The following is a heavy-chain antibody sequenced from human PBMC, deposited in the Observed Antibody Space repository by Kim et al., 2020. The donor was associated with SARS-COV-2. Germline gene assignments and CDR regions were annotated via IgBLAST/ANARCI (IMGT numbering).Heavy chain of an antibody. CDR2: IYYSGST. D-gene: IGHD2-2*01. V-gene: IGHV4-59*13. CDR1: GGSISSYY. J-gene: IGHJ4*02. Sequence: SETLSLTCTVSGGSISSYYWSWIRQPPGKGLEWIGYIYYSGSTNYNPSLKSRVTISVDTSKNQFSLKLSSVTAADTAVYYCATALMVPANPYYFDYWGQGTLVTVSS. CDR3: ATALMVPANPYYFDY.